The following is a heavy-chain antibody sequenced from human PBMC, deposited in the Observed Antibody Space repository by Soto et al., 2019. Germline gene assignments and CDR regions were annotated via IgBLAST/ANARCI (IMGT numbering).Heavy chain of an antibody. CDR3: ARATSGWYKDAFDI. J-gene: IGHJ3*02. CDR1: GFTFSSYA. Sequence: QVQLVESGGGVVQPGRSLRLSCAASGFTFSSYAMHWVRQAPGKGLEWVAVISYDGSNKYYADSVKGRFTISRDNSKNTLYLQMNSLSAEDTAVYYCARATSGWYKDAFDIWGQGTMVTVSS. CDR2: ISYDGSNK. V-gene: IGHV3-30-3*01. D-gene: IGHD6-19*01.